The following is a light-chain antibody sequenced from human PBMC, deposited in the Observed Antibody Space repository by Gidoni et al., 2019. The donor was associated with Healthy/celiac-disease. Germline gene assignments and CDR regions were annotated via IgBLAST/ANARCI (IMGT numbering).Light chain of an antibody. CDR1: SLRSYY. CDR2: GKN. V-gene: IGLV3-19*01. Sequence: SELTKDPAVSVALGQTVRITCQGDSLRSYYASWYQQKPGQAPVLVIYGKNNRPSGIPDRFSGSSSGNTASLTITGAQAEDEADYYCNSRDSSVNHLVFGGGTKLTVL. CDR3: NSRDSSVNHLV. J-gene: IGLJ3*02.